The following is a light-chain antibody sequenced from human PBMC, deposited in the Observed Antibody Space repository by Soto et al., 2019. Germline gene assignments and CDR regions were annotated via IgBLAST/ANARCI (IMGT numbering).Light chain of an antibody. CDR1: SSNVGGYNY. J-gene: IGLJ1*01. CDR3: SSYTSSRTYV. V-gene: IGLV2-14*01. CDR2: VVS. Sequence: QSALTQPASVSGSPGQSITISCTGTSSNVGGYNYVSWYQQHPGTAPKLMIYVVSNRPSGVSNRFSGSKSGNTASLTISGLQAEDEADYYCSSYTSSRTYVFGTGTKLTVL.